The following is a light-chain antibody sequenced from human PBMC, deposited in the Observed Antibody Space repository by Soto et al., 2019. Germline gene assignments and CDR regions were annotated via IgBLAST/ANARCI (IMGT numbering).Light chain of an antibody. CDR3: AAWDASLNALV. CDR2: NNN. CDR1: SSNIGSNT. Sequence: QSVLTQPPSASGTPGQRVTISCSGSSSNIGSNTVNWYQQLPGTAPKLLIYNNNQRPSGVPDRFSGSKSGTSASLAISGLQSEDEADYYCAAWDASLNALVFGTGTKVTVL. V-gene: IGLV1-44*01. J-gene: IGLJ1*01.